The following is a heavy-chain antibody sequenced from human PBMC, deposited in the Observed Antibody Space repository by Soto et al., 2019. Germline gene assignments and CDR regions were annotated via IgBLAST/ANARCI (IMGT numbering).Heavy chain of an antibody. CDR3: TTIIPKGKWELGP. V-gene: IGHV3-23*01. Sequence: GGSLRLSCAASEFTFSTYAMTWVRQAPGRGLQWVATISDSGDITYYADSVEGRFTISRDNSRNTLYLQMNNLRAEDTAVYYCTTIIPKGKWELGPWGQGTLVTVSS. D-gene: IGHD1-26*01. J-gene: IGHJ5*02. CDR2: ISDSGDIT. CDR1: EFTFSTYA.